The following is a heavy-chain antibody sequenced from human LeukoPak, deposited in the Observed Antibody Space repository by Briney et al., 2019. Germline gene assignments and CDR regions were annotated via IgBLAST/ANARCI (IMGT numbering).Heavy chain of an antibody. D-gene: IGHD3-22*01. CDR3: ARHPLYYDSRGNVKLDGFDY. J-gene: IGHJ4*02. Sequence: SETLSLTCSVSGDSITSTSYYWGWVRQPPGKGLEWIGSIYYGGSTYYNPSLKSRVTISAHTSKNQFSLRLTSVTAADTAVFYCARHPLYYDSRGNVKLDGFDYWGQGIQVTVSS. V-gene: IGHV4-39*01. CDR1: GDSITSTSYY. CDR2: IYYGGST.